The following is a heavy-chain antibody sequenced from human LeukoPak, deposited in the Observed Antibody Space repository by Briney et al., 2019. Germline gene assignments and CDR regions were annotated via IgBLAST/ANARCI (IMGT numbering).Heavy chain of an antibody. V-gene: IGHV4-34*01. D-gene: IGHD1-26*01. Sequence: SETLSLTCAVYGGSFNDYYWSWIRQPPGKGLEWIGEINHSGSTNYNPSLMSRVTISVDTSKKQFSLKLSSVTAADTAVYYCASSGSYYPFDPWGQGTLVTVSS. CDR1: GGSFNDYY. CDR3: ASSGSYYPFDP. J-gene: IGHJ5*02. CDR2: INHSGST.